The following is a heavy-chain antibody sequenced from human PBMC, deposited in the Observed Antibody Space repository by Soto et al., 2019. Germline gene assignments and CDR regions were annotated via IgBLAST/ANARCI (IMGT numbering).Heavy chain of an antibody. CDR2: ISYDGSNK. CDR1: GFTFRSYG. D-gene: IGHD6-6*01. V-gene: IGHV3-30*18. J-gene: IGHJ6*02. CDR3: AKVHGTSSFHYYGVDV. Sequence: GESLKISCAASGFTFRSYGMHWVRQAPGKGLEWVAVISYDGSNKYYADSVKGRFTISRDNSKNTLFLQMNSLRGEDTAVYHCAKVHGTSSFHYYGVDVWGQGTTVTVSS.